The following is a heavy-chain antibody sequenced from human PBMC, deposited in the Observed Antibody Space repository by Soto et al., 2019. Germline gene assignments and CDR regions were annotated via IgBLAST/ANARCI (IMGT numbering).Heavy chain of an antibody. CDR2: IYYSGST. CDR1: GGSISSYY. V-gene: IGHV4-59*01. J-gene: IGHJ4*02. Sequence: QVQLQESGPGLVKPSETLSLTCTVSGGSISSYYWSWIRQPPGKGLEWIGYIYYSGSTNYNPSLKSRFTISVDTSKNQFSLKLSSVTAADTAVYYCAREGNGDYCFDYWGQGTLVTVSS. D-gene: IGHD4-17*01. CDR3: AREGNGDYCFDY.